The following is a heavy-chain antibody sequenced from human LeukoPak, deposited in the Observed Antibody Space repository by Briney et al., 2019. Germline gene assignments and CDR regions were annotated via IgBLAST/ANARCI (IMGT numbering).Heavy chain of an antibody. J-gene: IGHJ4*02. CDR1: GGSISSGGYY. Sequence: SETLSLTCTVSGGSISSGGYYWSWIRQHPGKGLEGIGYIYYSGSTYYNPSLKSRVTISVDTSKNQFSLRLSSVTAADTAVYYCASADLVEEGSWAFDYWGQGTLVTVSS. CDR2: IYYSGST. V-gene: IGHV4-31*03. D-gene: IGHD2-15*01. CDR3: ASADLVEEGSWAFDY.